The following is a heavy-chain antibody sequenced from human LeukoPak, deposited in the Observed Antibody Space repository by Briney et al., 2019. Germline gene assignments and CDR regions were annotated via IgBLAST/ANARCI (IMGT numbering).Heavy chain of an antibody. CDR2: ISSSGSTI. Sequence: GGSLRLSCAASGFTFSSYEMNWVRQAPGKGLEWVSYISSSGSTIYYADSVKGRFTISRDNAKNSLYLQMNSLRAEDTAVYYCARGDYYDSSGRHYGMDVWGQGTTDTVSS. J-gene: IGHJ6*02. D-gene: IGHD3-22*01. CDR1: GFTFSSYE. V-gene: IGHV3-48*03. CDR3: ARGDYYDSSGRHYGMDV.